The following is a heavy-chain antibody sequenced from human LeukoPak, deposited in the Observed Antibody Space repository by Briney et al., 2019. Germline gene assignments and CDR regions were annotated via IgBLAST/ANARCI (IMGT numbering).Heavy chain of an antibody. CDR2: ISSSGSTI. D-gene: IGHD6-13*01. CDR1: GFTFSDYY. V-gene: IGHV3-11*01. CDR3: ARALAAQQLVHDWFDP. J-gene: IGHJ5*02. Sequence: GGSLRLSCAASGFTFSDYYMSWIREAPGKGLEWGSYISSSGSTIYYADSVKGRFTISRDNAKNSLYLQMNSLRAEDTAVYYCARALAAQQLVHDWFDPWGQGTLVTVSS.